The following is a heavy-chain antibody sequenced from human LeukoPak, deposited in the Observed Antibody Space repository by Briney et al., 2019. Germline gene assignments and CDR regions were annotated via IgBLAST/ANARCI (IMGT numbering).Heavy chain of an antibody. J-gene: IGHJ3*02. D-gene: IGHD1-20*01. V-gene: IGHV3-53*01. CDR3: ARDITGAHDAFDI. CDR2: IYSGGST. CDR1: GFTFSGSA. Sequence: PGGSLRLSCAASGFTFSGSAMHWVRQAPGKGLEWVSVIYSGGSTYYADSVKGRFTISRDNSKNTLYLQMNSLRAEDTAVYYCARDITGAHDAFDIWGQGTMVTVSS.